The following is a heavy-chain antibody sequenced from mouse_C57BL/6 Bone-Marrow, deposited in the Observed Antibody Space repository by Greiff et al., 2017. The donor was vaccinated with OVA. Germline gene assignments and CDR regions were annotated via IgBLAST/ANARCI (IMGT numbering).Heavy chain of an antibody. Sequence: EVMLVESGEGLVKPGGSLKLSCAASGFTFSSYAMSWVRQTPEKRLEWVAYISSGGAYIYYADTVKGRFTISRDNARNTLYLQMSSLKSEDTAMYYCTRMGTDWYFDVWGTGTTVTVSS. D-gene: IGHD2-3*01. CDR3: TRMGTDWYFDV. V-gene: IGHV5-9-1*02. J-gene: IGHJ1*03. CDR1: GFTFSSYA. CDR2: ISSGGAYI.